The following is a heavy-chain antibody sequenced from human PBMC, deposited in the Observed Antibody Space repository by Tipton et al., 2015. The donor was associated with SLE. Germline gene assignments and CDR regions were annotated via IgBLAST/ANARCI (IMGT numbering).Heavy chain of an antibody. Sequence: TLSLTCTVSGGSISSYYWSWIRQPPGKGLEWIGYIYYSGSTDYNPSLKSRVTISVDRSKSQFSLKLSSVTAADTAVYYCARERPASYSSSAGWFDPWGQGTLVTVSS. CDR3: ARERPASYSSSAGWFDP. CDR2: IYYSGST. V-gene: IGHV4-59*01. D-gene: IGHD6-6*01. J-gene: IGHJ5*02. CDR1: GGSISSYY.